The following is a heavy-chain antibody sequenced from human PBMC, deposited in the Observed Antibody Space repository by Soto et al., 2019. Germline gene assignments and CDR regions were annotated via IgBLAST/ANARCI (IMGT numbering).Heavy chain of an antibody. V-gene: IGHV4-59*08. CDR2: IYYSGST. Sequence: QVQLQESGPGLVKPSETLSLTCNVSGDSISNYYWSWIRQPPGKGLEWIGYIYYSGSTNSNPSLKSRVTIPVDTSKTQFSLKLNSVPAADTAVYYCARHLWVGSSWYLGAVDIWAQGTMVTVSS. CDR1: GDSISNYY. CDR3: ARHLWVGSSWYLGAVDI. J-gene: IGHJ3*02. D-gene: IGHD6-13*01.